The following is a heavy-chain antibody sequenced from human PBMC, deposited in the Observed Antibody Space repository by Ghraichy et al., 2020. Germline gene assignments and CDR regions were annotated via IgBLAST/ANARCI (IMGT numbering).Heavy chain of an antibody. CDR3: ARGSPYYYYMDV. V-gene: IGHV4-59*01. J-gene: IGHJ6*03. CDR2: IYYSGST. Sequence: SQTLSLTCTVSGGSISSYYWSWIRQPPGKGLEWIGYIYYSGSTNYKPSLKSRVTISVDKSKNQLSMKLSSGTAADTAVYYCARGSPYYYYMDVWGKGTTVTVSS. CDR1: GGSISSYY.